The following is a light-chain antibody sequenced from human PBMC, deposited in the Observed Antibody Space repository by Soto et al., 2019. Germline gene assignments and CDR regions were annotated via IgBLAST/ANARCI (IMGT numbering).Light chain of an antibody. CDR2: SSS. CDR1: QSVSSTY. Sequence: VFTESPCTLSLSPGDRATRSCRASQSVSSTYLAWYQQRPGQAPRLLIYSSSSRASGIPDRFSGSGSGTDFTLTISRLEPEDFAVYYCQQYRTSPPTWTFGQGTKVDI. V-gene: IGKV3-20*01. CDR3: QQYRTSPPTWT. J-gene: IGKJ1*01.